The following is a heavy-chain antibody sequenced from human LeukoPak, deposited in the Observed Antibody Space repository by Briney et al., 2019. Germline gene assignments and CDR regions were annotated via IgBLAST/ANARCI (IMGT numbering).Heavy chain of an antibody. CDR3: ARGSRAYNTAMVIREFDY. Sequence: GSSVKVSCKASGGTFSSYAISWVRQAPGQGLEWMGGIIPIFGTANYAQKFQGRVTITADESTSTVYMELSSLRSEDTAVYYCARGSRAYNTAMVIREFDYWGQGTLVTVSS. CDR1: GGTFSSYA. V-gene: IGHV1-69*01. J-gene: IGHJ4*02. CDR2: IIPIFGTA. D-gene: IGHD5-18*01.